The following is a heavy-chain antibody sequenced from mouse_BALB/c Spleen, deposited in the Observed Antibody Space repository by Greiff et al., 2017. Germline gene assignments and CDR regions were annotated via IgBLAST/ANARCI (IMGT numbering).Heavy chain of an antibody. V-gene: IGHV7-3*02. CDR3: ARDTVYDVYYWYFDV. D-gene: IGHD2-3*01. CDR2: IRNKANGYTT. J-gene: IGHJ1*01. CDR1: GFTFTDYY. Sequence: EVKLVESGGGLVQPGGSLRLSCATSGFTFTDYYMSWVRQPPGKALEWLGFIRNKANGYTTEYSASVKGRFTISRDNSQSILYLQMNTLRAEDSATYYCARDTVYDVYYWYFDVWGAGTTVTVSS.